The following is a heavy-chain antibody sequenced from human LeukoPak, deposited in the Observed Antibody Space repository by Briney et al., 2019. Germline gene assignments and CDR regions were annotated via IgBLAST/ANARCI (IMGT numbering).Heavy chain of an antibody. CDR1: GGTFSSYA. CDR2: IIPIFGTA. D-gene: IGHD3-22*01. V-gene: IGHV1-69*05. Sequence: SVKVSCKASGGTFSSYAISWVRQAPGQGLEWMGGIIPIFGTANYAQKFQGRVTITTDESTSTAYMELSSLRSEDTAVYYCARVPPDSSGYYDQLDYWGQGTLVTVSS. CDR3: ARVPPDSSGYYDQLDY. J-gene: IGHJ4*02.